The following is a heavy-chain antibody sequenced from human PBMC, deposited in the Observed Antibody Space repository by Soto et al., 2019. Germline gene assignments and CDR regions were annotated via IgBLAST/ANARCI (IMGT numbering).Heavy chain of an antibody. CDR2: VKSDGSSQ. D-gene: IGHD3-3*01. CDR1: GFTLRSYG. CDR3: AKPRSSLEWPAFDP. J-gene: IGHJ5*02. V-gene: IGHV3-30*18. Sequence: QVKLVESGGGVVQTGKSLRLSCETSGFTLRSYGMHWVRQAPGKGLEWVAAVKSDGSSQFYSDAVRGRFFISRDNSKNRVYLPMNNLRVNDTGVYYCAKPRSSLEWPAFDPWGHGTLVTVSP.